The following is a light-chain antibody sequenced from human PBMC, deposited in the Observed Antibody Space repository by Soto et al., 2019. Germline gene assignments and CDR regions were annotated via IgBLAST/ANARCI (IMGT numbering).Light chain of an antibody. V-gene: IGKV3-11*01. CDR2: DAS. J-gene: IGKJ4*01. CDR3: QQRSNWPLT. Sequence: ESVLTQSPATLSLSPGERATLSCRASQSVSSYLAWYQQKPGQAPRLLIYDASNRATGIPARFSGSGSGTDVTLTISSLEPEDFAVYYCQQRSNWPLTFGGGTKVEIK. CDR1: QSVSSY.